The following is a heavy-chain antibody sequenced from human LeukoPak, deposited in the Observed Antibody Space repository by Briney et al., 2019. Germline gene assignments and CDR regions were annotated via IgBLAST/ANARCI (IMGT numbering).Heavy chain of an antibody. CDR1: GFTFSSYG. Sequence: SGGSLRLSCAASGFTFSSYGMSWVRQAPGKGLEWVSAISGSGGSTYYADSVKGRFTISRDNSKNTLYLQMNSLRAEDTAVYYCARVVDNWNDGPNYYYYYYMDVWGKGTTVTVSS. J-gene: IGHJ6*03. CDR3: ARVVDNWNDGPNYYYYYYMDV. CDR2: ISGSGGST. D-gene: IGHD1-20*01. V-gene: IGHV3-23*01.